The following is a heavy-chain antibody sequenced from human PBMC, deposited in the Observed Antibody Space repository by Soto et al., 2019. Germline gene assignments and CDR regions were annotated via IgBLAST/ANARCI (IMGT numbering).Heavy chain of an antibody. J-gene: IGHJ4*02. CDR2: ISYDGSNK. Sequence: GGSLRLCCAASGFTFSSYAMHWVRQAPGKGLEWVAVISYDGSNKYYTDSVKGRFTISRGNSKNTLYLQMNSLRAEDTAVYYCASAVYYWGQGTLVTVSS. V-gene: IGHV3-30-3*01. CDR1: GFTFSSYA. CDR3: ASAVYY.